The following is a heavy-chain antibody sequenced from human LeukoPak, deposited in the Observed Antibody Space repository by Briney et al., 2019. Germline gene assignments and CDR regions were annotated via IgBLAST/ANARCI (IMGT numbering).Heavy chain of an antibody. D-gene: IGHD4-17*01. V-gene: IGHV3-23*01. CDR2: VTGNGGRT. CDR3: ARDRDYGDYEHPVDY. Sequence: PGGSLRLSCAASGFTFSDYGMTWVRQAPDRGLEWVSTVTGNGGRTFYADSVKGRFTIPRDNAKNSLYLQMNSLRAEDTAVYYCARDRDYGDYEHPVDYWGQGTLVTVSS. J-gene: IGHJ4*02. CDR1: GFTFSDYG.